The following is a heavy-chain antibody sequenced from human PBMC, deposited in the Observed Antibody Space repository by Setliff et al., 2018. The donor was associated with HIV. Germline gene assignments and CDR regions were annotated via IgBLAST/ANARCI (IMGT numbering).Heavy chain of an antibody. CDR3: AKLQEGHVYSHYDS. CDR1: GFRFRSYW. Sequence: GGSLRLSCAASGFRFRSYWMSWVRQAPGKGLESVANVKQDGTETLYVDSVKGRFTISRDNANNLVYLHMNSLRAEDTAVYYCAKLQEGHVYSHYDSWGQGTLVTVSS. J-gene: IGHJ4*02. D-gene: IGHD2-21*01. V-gene: IGHV3-7*03. CDR2: VKQDGTET.